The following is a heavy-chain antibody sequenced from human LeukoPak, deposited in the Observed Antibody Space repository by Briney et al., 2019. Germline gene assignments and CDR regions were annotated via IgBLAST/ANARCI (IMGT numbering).Heavy chain of an antibody. CDR1: GITVSSNY. D-gene: IGHD5-12*01. V-gene: IGHV3-53*01. J-gene: IGHJ5*02. CDR3: VRDRGGGGSGFDVWFDP. Sequence: GGSLRLSCAASGITVSSNYMSWVRQAPGKGLEWLSVIYSAGDTYYSDSVRGRFTISRDNSKNTVYLQMNSLRVEDTAVYYCVRDRGGGGSGFDVWFDPWGQGTLVTVSS. CDR2: IYSAGDT.